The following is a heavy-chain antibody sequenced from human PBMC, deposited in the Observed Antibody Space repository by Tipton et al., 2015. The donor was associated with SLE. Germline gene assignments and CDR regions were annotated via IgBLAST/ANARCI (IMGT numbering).Heavy chain of an antibody. J-gene: IGHJ5*02. CDR1: GGSISRGSYY. CDR3: ARDDFWSGREWFDP. CDR2: IYTSGST. Sequence: TLSLTCTVSGGSISRGSYYWSWIRQPAGKGLEWIGRIYTSGSTNYNPSLKSRVTISVDTSKNQFSLKLSSVTAADPAVYYCARDDFWSGREWFDPWGQGTLVTVSS. D-gene: IGHD3-3*01. V-gene: IGHV4-61*02.